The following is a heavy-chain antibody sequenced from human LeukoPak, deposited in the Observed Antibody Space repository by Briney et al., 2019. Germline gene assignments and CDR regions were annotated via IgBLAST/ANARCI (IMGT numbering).Heavy chain of an antibody. V-gene: IGHV3-53*01. CDR3: AGKVGVPTSYYGMDA. D-gene: IGHD1-26*01. J-gene: IGHJ6*02. CDR2: IYSSGII. Sequence: GGSLRLSCAASGFIVSNNYMSWVRQAPGKGLEWVSTIYSSGIIKYADSVKGRFTISRDNSRNTVYLEMNSLRADDSAVYSCAGKVGVPTSYYGMDAWGQGTTVIVSS. CDR1: GFIVSNNY.